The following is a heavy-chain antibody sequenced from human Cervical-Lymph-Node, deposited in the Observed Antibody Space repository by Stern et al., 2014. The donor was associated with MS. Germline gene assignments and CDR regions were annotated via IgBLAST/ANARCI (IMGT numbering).Heavy chain of an antibody. CDR1: GFTFSSYA. J-gene: IGHJ4*02. Sequence: QVQLVESGGGVVQPGRSLRLSCAASGFTFSSYAMHWVRQAPGKGLEWVAVISYDGSNKYYADSVKGRFTISRDNSKNTLYLQMNSLRAEDTAVYYCARDGGSSSWYEWGFSYYFDYWGQGTLVTVSS. CDR2: ISYDGSNK. CDR3: ARDGGSSSWYEWGFSYYFDY. V-gene: IGHV3-30*01. D-gene: IGHD6-13*01.